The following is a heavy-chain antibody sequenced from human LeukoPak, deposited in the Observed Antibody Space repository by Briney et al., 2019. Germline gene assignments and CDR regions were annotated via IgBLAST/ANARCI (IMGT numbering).Heavy chain of an antibody. CDR2: IYYSGST. CDR3: ARWGSSWEYNWFDL. J-gene: IGHJ5*02. Sequence: SETLSLTCTVSGGSISSHYWSWIRQPPGKGLEWIGYIYYSGSTNYNPSLKSRVTISVDTSKNQFSLKLSSVTAADTAVYYCARWGSSWEYNWFDLWGQGTLVTVSS. V-gene: IGHV4-59*11. CDR1: GGSISSHY. D-gene: IGHD6-13*01.